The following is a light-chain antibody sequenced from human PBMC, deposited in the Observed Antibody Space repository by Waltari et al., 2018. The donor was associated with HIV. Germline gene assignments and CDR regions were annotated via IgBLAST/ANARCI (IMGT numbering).Light chain of an antibody. CDR2: KNT. CDR1: ALTLQY. Sequence: SSELTQPPSVSVSPGQTARITCSGGALTLQYAYWYQQKPGQAPKLVIYKNTERPSGIPERFSGSSSGTTVTLTISAVQAEDEADFYCQSADSSAYSVVFGGGTKLTVL. J-gene: IGLJ2*01. CDR3: QSADSSAYSVV. V-gene: IGLV3-25*03.